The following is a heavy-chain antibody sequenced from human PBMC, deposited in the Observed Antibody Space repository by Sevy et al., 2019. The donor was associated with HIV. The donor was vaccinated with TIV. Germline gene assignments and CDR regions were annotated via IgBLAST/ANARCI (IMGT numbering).Heavy chain of an antibody. CDR1: GFTFNDYN. Sequence: GESLKISCAASGFTFNDYNLSWIRQAPGKGLEWVSYISTSTSTTTIYYADSVKGRFTISRDNAKNSIYLQMNSPRVDDTAVYYCARAAGWFDAWGQGTLVTVSS. J-gene: IGHJ5*02. CDR3: ARAAGWFDA. CDR2: ISTSTSTTTI. V-gene: IGHV3-11*01.